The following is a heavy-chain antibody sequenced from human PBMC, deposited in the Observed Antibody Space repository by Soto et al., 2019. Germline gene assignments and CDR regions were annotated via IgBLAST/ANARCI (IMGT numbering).Heavy chain of an antibody. V-gene: IGHV3-30-3*01. CDR2: ISYDGSRK. CDR1: GFTFSDYA. J-gene: IGHJ4*02. D-gene: IGHD6-19*01. Sequence: QVQLVESGGGVVQPGRSLRLSCAASGFTFSDYAMHWVRQAPGKGLEWVAVISYDGSRKHYADSVKGRFTISRDNSENTLYLQMNSLRGDDTAVYYCARGGRFAVAPPFDSWGQGILLTVSS. CDR3: ARGGRFAVAPPFDS.